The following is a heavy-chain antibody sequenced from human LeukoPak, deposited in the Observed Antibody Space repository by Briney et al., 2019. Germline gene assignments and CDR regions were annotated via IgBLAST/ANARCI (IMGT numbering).Heavy chain of an antibody. Sequence: PSETLSLTCTVSGGSISSGGYYWSWIRQHPGKGLEWIGYIYYSGSTYYNPSLKSRVTISVDTSKNQFSLKLSSVTAADTAVYYCARHRLSLSRSTSCSWDYWGQGTLVTVSS. D-gene: IGHD2-2*01. CDR2: IYYSGST. CDR3: ARHRLSLSRSTSCSWDY. V-gene: IGHV4-31*03. J-gene: IGHJ4*02. CDR1: GGSISSGGYY.